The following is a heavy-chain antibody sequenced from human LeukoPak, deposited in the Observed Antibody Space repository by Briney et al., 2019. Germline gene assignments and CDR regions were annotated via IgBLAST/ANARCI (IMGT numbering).Heavy chain of an antibody. V-gene: IGHV3-23*01. CDR1: GFTLSNHA. CDR3: AKNIWFGESSDAFHI. Sequence: GGSLRLSCAASGFTLSNHAMSWVRQAPGKGLEWVSAMIGSGSSTSYAGSVKGRFTISRDNAKNTLFLQMNSLRAEDTAVYYCAKNIWFGESSDAFHIWGRGTMVTVSS. D-gene: IGHD3-10*01. J-gene: IGHJ3*02. CDR2: MIGSGSST.